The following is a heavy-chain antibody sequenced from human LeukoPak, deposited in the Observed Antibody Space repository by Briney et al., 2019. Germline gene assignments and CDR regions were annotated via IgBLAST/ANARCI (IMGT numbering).Heavy chain of an antibody. V-gene: IGHV7-4-1*02. CDR1: GYNFTTYA. Sequence: SVKVSCKASGYNFTTYAMNWVRQAPGEGLEWIGWINTNTGNPTYAQGFTGRFFFSLDTSVSTVYLQISSVKAEDTPVYYCARGSDSSGHLYYWAQGTLVTVSS. CDR2: INTNTGNP. CDR3: ARGSDSSGHLYY. J-gene: IGHJ4*02. D-gene: IGHD3-22*01.